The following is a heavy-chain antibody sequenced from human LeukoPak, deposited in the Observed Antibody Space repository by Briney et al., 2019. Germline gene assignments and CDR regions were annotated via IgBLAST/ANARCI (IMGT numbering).Heavy chain of an antibody. D-gene: IGHD5-12*01. Sequence: ASVKVSCKTSAYSFTPYAMHWVRQAPGQRLEWMGWVNAGNGHTKYSQEFQGRLTITRDTSANIVYMDLSSLRSEDMAVYYCARGRWVATNQAYYFDDWGQGTLVIVSS. J-gene: IGHJ4*02. CDR1: AYSFTPYA. CDR3: ARGRWVATNQAYYFDD. V-gene: IGHV1-3*03. CDR2: VNAGNGHT.